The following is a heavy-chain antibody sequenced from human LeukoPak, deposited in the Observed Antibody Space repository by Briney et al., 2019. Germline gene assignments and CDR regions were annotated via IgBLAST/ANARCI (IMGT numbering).Heavy chain of an antibody. CDR3: VRGRRELKYAPDY. Sequence: SETLSLTCNVSVASMRSETHYWSWLRQHPGKGPEWIAYIYYTAGAYYNPSLESRVSISLDASENQFSLKLSSVTAADTAVYYCVRGRRELKYAPDYWGQGTLVTVSS. CDR2: IYYTAGA. D-gene: IGHD2-2*01. CDR1: VASMRSETHY. V-gene: IGHV4-31*03. J-gene: IGHJ4*02.